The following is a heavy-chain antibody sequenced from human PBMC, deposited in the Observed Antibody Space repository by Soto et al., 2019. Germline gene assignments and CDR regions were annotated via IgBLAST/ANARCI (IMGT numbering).Heavy chain of an antibody. V-gene: IGHV1-18*01. CDR1: GYTFTSYG. J-gene: IGHJ4*02. Sequence: QVQLVQSGAEVKKPGASVKVSCKASGYTFTSYGISWVRQAPGQGLEWMGWISAYNGNTNYAQKLQGRVTMTTDTSTGTAYMELRSLRSDDTAVYYCARMAGHRYYDILTGYYNLVYWGQGTLVTVSS. CDR2: ISAYNGNT. CDR3: ARMAGHRYYDILTGYYNLVY. D-gene: IGHD3-9*01.